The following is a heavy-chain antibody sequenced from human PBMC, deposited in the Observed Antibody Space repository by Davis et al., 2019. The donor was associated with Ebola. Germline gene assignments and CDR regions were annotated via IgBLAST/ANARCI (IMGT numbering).Heavy chain of an antibody. Sequence: GESLKISCAASGFPFRSYWLHWVRQAPGKGLVWVSRINSDGSSTSYADSVKGRFTISRDNAKNTLYLQMNSLRAEDTAVYYCVSDWEYYFDYWGQGTLVTVSS. CDR3: VSDWEYYFDY. V-gene: IGHV3-74*01. D-gene: IGHD1-26*01. J-gene: IGHJ4*02. CDR1: GFPFRSYW. CDR2: INSDGSST.